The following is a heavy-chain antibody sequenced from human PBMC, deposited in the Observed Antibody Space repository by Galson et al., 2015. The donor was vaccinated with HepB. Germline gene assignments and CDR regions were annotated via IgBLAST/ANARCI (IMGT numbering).Heavy chain of an antibody. J-gene: IGHJ4*02. Sequence: SLRLSCATSGFTFTSSNMHWVRQSPVTGLEWLAIISDDGKTGFYADSVKGRFTISRDNSKNTLSLQMNSLRPEDTAVYYCARESKWNYDYWGQGTLVTVSA. CDR2: ISDDGKTG. CDR1: GFTFTSSN. CDR3: ARESKWNYDY. D-gene: IGHD1-26*01. V-gene: IGHV3-30*16.